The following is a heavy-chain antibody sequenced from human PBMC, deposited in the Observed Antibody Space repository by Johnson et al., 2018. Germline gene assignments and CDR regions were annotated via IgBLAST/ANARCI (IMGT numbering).Heavy chain of an antibody. V-gene: IGHV3-7*01. J-gene: IGHJ5*02. CDR3: ARGGIFSGGNP. D-gene: IGHD4-23*01. CDR2: IKADGSAK. CDR1: GFTFSGYW. Sequence: EVQLLESGGGLVQXGGSLRLSCVASGFTFSGYWMSWFRQSPGKGLECVAMIKADGSAKNYGDSAKGRFTISRDNAKNSLSLQMNSLRVEDTAVYYCARGGIFSGGNPWGQGTLVTVSS.